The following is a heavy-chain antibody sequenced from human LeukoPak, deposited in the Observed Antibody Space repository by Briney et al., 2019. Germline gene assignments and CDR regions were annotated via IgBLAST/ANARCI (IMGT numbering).Heavy chain of an antibody. CDR3: ARVGVGRYGYKSYYFDY. Sequence: SETLSLTCAVYGRSLSGYYWRWIRPPPGKGREWIGEINHSGSTNFNPSLKSRVTISVATSKNQFSLKLSSVTAADTVVYYCARVGVGRYGYKSYYFDYWGEGSLLTVSS. D-gene: IGHD5-24*01. J-gene: IGHJ4*02. V-gene: IGHV4-34*01. CDR2: INHSGST. CDR1: GRSLSGYY.